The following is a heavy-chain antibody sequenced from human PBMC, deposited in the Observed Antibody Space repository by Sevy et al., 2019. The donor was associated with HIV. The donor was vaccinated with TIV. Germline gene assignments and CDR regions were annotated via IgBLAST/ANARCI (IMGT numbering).Heavy chain of an antibody. CDR2: IRNKADSYTT. J-gene: IGHJ4*02. V-gene: IGHV3-72*01. CDR3: ATHAGIAAAGRVFDY. CDR1: GFTFSDHY. Sequence: GGSLRLSCAASGFTFSDHYMEWVRQAPGKGLEWVGRIRNKADSYTTEYAASVKGGFTISTDDSKNSLYLLMNSLKTADTAVYYCATHAGIAAAGRVFDYWGQGTLVTVSS. D-gene: IGHD6-13*01.